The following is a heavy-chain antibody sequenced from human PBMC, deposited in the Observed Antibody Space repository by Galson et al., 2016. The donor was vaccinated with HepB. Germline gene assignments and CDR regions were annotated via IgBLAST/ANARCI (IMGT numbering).Heavy chain of an antibody. V-gene: IGHV3-73*01. Sequence: LRLSCAASGFTFSESGFHWVRQASGKGLEWIGRIRDIGNSYATAYAASVEGRFTISRDDSKNTAYLRMNSLKTEDTAVYYCARFRPLTSHYGNTEQLEHWGQGTLVTVSS. CDR3: ARFRPLTSHYGNTEQLEH. D-gene: IGHD3-10*01. CDR2: IRDIGNSYAT. CDR1: GFTFSESG. J-gene: IGHJ5*02.